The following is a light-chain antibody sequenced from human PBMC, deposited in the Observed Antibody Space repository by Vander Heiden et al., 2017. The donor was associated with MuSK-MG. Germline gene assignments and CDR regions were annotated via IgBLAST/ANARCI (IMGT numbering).Light chain of an antibody. J-gene: IGKJ4*01. CDR1: QDIRTW. Sequence: DIQMTQSPSSVSASVGDRVTITCRASQDIRTWLAWYQQKPGKAPKLLIYPASSLQSGVPSRFSGSGSGTDFTLTISSLQPEDFATYYCQQGNIFPPLTFGGGTKVXI. CDR2: PAS. V-gene: IGKV1D-12*01. CDR3: QQGNIFPPLT.